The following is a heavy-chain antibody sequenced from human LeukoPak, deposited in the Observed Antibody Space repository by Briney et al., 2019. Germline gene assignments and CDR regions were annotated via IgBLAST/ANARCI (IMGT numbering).Heavy chain of an antibody. D-gene: IGHD1-26*01. Sequence: PSETLSLTCTVSGGSISSYYWSWIRQPPGKGLEWIGYIYYSGSTNYNPSLKSRVTISVDTSKNQFSLKLSSVTAADTAVYYCASNVGATFTDYWGQGTLVTVSS. CDR2: IYYSGST. CDR3: ASNVGATFTDY. V-gene: IGHV4-59*01. J-gene: IGHJ4*02. CDR1: GGSISSYY.